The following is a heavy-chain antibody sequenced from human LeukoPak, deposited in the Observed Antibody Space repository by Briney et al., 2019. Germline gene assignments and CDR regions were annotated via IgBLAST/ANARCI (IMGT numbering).Heavy chain of an antibody. CDR1: GGSISSYY. D-gene: IGHD2/OR15-2a*01. Sequence: SETLSLTCTVSGGSISSYYWSWIRQPAGKGLEWIGRIYTSGSTNYNPSLKSRVTMSVDTSKNQFSLKLSSVTAADTAVYYCARDPSAVIDGYFDYWGQGTLVTVSS. CDR3: ARDPSAVIDGYFDY. J-gene: IGHJ4*02. CDR2: IYTSGST. V-gene: IGHV4-4*07.